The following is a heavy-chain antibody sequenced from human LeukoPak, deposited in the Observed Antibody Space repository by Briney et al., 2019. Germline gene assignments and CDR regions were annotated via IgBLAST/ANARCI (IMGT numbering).Heavy chain of an antibody. J-gene: IGHJ4*02. CDR3: AKEQDTAMAIDY. D-gene: IGHD5-18*01. CDR1: GFTFSSYG. Sequence: PGGSLRLPCAASGFTFSSYGMHWVRQAPGKGLEWVAFIRYDGSNKYYADSVKDRFTISRDNSKNTLYLQMNSLRAEDTAVYYCAKEQDTAMAIDYWGQGTLVTVSS. CDR2: IRYDGSNK. V-gene: IGHV3-30*02.